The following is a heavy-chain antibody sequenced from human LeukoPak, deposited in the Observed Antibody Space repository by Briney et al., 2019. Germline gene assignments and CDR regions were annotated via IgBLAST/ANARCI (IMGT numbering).Heavy chain of an antibody. CDR2: INQDGSQT. CDR1: GFTFTNSW. Sequence: GGSLRLSCAASGFTFTNSWMSWVRQSAGKGLEWVANINQDGSQTDYLDSVKGRFTVSRDNARNSLYLQMNNLRAEDTAVYYCVRHINYWGRGTLVTVSS. V-gene: IGHV3-7*05. J-gene: IGHJ4*02. D-gene: IGHD2-21*01. CDR3: VRHINY.